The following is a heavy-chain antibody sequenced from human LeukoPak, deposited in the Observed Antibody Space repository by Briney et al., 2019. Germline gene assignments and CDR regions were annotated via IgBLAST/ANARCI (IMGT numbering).Heavy chain of an antibody. CDR2: INHSGST. V-gene: IGHV4-34*01. CDR1: GGSFSGYY. CDR3: AREGRYFDWSHYYYYGMDV. Sequence: SETLSLTCAVYGGSFSGYYWSWIRQPPGKGLEWIGEINHSGSTNYNPSLKSRVTISVDTSKNQFSLKLSSVTAADTAVYYCAREGRYFDWSHYYYYGMDVWGQGTTVTVSS. D-gene: IGHD3-9*01. J-gene: IGHJ6*02.